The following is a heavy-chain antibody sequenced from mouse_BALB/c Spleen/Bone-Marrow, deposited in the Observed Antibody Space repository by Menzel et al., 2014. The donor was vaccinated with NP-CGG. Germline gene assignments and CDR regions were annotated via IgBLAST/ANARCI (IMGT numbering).Heavy chain of an antibody. CDR1: GFNIKDTY. Sequence: VHVKQSGAELVKPGASVKLSCTASGFNIKDTYMHWVKQRPEQGLEWIGRIDPANGNTKYDPKFQGRATITADASSNTAYLQLSSLTYEDTAVYYCATYYRYDRRFAYWGQGTLVTGSA. D-gene: IGHD2-14*01. CDR2: IDPANGNT. CDR3: ATYYRYDRRFAY. J-gene: IGHJ3*01. V-gene: IGHV14-3*02.